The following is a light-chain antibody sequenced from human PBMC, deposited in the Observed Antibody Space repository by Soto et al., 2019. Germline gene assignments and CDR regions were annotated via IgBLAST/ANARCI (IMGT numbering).Light chain of an antibody. CDR1: QSIGRN. CDR3: QQYNNWPLT. CDR2: AAS. V-gene: IGKV3-15*01. Sequence: DILMTQSPANLSLSPGERATLSCRASQSIGRNLAWHQQRHGQAPRLLMFAASTRATGIPARFSGSGSGTEFTLTIRSLQSEDFAVYYCQQYNNWPLTFGGGSKLEIK. J-gene: IGKJ4*01.